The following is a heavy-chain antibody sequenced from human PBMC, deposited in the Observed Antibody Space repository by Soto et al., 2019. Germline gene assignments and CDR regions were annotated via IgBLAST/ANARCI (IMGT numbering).Heavy chain of an antibody. Sequence: EVQLLESGGGLVQPGGSLRLSCAASGFTFSSYAMSWVRQAPGKGLEWVSAISGSGGRTYYADSVKGRFTISRDNSKNKVESAMDRLRARDPAGIYRGKGRGGAKAGPLYHWGQGNLVTGSS. CDR1: GFTFSSYA. V-gene: IGHV3-23*01. CDR2: ISGSGGRT. CDR3: GKGRGGAKAGPLYH. D-gene: IGHD3-16*01. J-gene: IGHJ5*02.